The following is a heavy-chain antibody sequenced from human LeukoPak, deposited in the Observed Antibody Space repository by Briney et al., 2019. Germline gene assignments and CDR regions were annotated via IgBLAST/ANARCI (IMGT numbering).Heavy chain of an antibody. CDR1: GFTLNKYA. Sequence: GRSLRLSCAASGFTLNKYAMHWVRQAPGKGLEWVSGINWNSGSIAYADSVKGRFTISRDNVQNSLYLQMNSLREEDTAVYFCANMWEGGYWGQGTLVTVSS. D-gene: IGHD1-26*01. J-gene: IGHJ4*02. CDR3: ANMWEGGY. V-gene: IGHV3-9*01. CDR2: INWNSGSI.